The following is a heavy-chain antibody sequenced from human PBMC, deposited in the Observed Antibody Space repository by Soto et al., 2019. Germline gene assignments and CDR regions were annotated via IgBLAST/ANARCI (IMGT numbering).Heavy chain of an antibody. CDR2: IIPMFGTT. D-gene: IGHD2-15*01. V-gene: IGHV1-69*01. CDR3: ARGVVVVAASQLGWFDP. CDR1: GGTFSSYA. J-gene: IGHJ5*02. Sequence: QVQLVQSGAEVKKPGSSVKVSCKASGGTFSSYAISWVRQAPGQGLEWMGGIIPMFGTTKYAQKFQGRLTITADESKSTAYMELSSLRSGDTAVYYCARGVVVVAASQLGWFDPWGQGTLVTVSS.